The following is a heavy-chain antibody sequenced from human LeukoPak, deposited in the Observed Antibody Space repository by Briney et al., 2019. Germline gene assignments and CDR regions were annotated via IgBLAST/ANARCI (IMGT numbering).Heavy chain of an antibody. CDR2: ISGSGGST. Sequence: GGSLRLSCAASGSTFSSYAMSWVRQAPGKGLEWVSAISGSGGSTYYADSVKGRFTISRDNSKNTLYLQMNSLRAEDTAVYYCAKGPLPYDFWSGYWKDYWGQGTLVTVSS. V-gene: IGHV3-23*01. CDR3: AKGPLPYDFWSGYWKDY. CDR1: GSTFSSYA. D-gene: IGHD3-3*01. J-gene: IGHJ4*02.